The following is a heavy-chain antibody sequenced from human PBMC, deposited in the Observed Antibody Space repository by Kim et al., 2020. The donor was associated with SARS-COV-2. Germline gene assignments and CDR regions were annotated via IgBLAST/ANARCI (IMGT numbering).Heavy chain of an antibody. D-gene: IGHD3-22*01. V-gene: IGHV4-4*06. CDR3: AREYTYHYDSSRHDAFDI. J-gene: IGHJ3*02. Sequence: LTSRVTMSVDTSKNQFSLKLSSVTAADTAVYYCAREYTYHYDSSRHDAFDIWGQGTKVTVSS.